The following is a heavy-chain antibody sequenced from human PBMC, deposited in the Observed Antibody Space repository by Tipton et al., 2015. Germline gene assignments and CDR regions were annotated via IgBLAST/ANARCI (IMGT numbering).Heavy chain of an antibody. CDR2: FFHSGNT. J-gene: IGHJ4*02. D-gene: IGHD3-9*01. CDR1: GYSISSGYY. V-gene: IGHV4-38-2*01. CDR3: ACQDYDSLTRDYQTVDY. Sequence: LRLSCDVSGYSISSGYYWSWIRQPPGKGLEWIGSFFHSGNTFHNPSLRSRVIISVDTSKNQFSLKLTSVTAADTAVYYCACQDYDSLTRDYQTVDYWGQGTLVTASS.